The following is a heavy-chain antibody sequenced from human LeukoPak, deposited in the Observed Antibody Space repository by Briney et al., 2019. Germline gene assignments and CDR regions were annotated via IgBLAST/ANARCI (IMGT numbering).Heavy chain of an antibody. Sequence: SETLSLTCTVSGGSISGSRTYYWGWIRQPPGKGLEWIGSIYYSGSTYYNPSLTSRITISKDASKNQFSLKLTSVTAADTAVYYSARHRPTYEQWLVPFDYWGQGALVTVSS. D-gene: IGHD6-19*01. J-gene: IGHJ4*02. V-gene: IGHV4-39*01. CDR1: GGSISGSRTYY. CDR3: ARHRPTYEQWLVPFDY. CDR2: IYYSGST.